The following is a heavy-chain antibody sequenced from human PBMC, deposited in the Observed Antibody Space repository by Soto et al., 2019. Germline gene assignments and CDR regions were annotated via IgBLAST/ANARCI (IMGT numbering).Heavy chain of an antibody. D-gene: IGHD3-10*01. J-gene: IGHJ6*02. CDR3: AKGEKNYYGSGSSTYYYYGMDV. CDR1: GFTFSSYG. Sequence: GGSLRLSCAASGFTFSSYGMHWVRQAPGKGLEWVAVISYDGSNKYYADSVKGRFTISRDNSKNTLYLQMNSLRAEDTAVYYCAKGEKNYYGSGSSTYYYYGMDVWGQGTTVTVSS. CDR2: ISYDGSNK. V-gene: IGHV3-30*18.